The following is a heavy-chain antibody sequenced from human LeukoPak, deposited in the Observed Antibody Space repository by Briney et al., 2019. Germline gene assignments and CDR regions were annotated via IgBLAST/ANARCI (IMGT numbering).Heavy chain of an antibody. D-gene: IGHD3-10*01. J-gene: IGHJ3*02. CDR2: ISYDGSNK. CDR1: GLTLSSYW. Sequence: PGGSLRLSCAASGLTLSSYWMHWVRQAPGKGLDWVAVISYDGSNKYYVDSVKGRFTISRDNSKNMLYLQTNSLRAEDTAVYYCAKNELLWFGEFDAFDIWGQGTMVTVSS. V-gene: IGHV3-30*18. CDR3: AKNELLWFGEFDAFDI.